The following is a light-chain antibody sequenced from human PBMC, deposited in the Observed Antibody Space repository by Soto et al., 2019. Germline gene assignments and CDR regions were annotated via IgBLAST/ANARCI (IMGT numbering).Light chain of an antibody. CDR3: QQRSIWIT. CDR2: VAS. V-gene: IGKV3-15*01. Sequence: EIVMTQSPATLSASPGERATLSCRASQSVRSNLAWYQQKPGQAPRLLIYVASTRATGIPARFSGSGSGTEFTLSIGSLQSEDFAVYYCQQRSIWITFGQGTRLEIK. J-gene: IGKJ5*01. CDR1: QSVRSN.